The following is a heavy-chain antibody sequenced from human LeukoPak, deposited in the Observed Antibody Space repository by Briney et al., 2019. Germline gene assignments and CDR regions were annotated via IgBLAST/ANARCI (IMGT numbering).Heavy chain of an antibody. J-gene: IGHJ5*02. D-gene: IGHD2-15*01. Sequence: GGSLRLSCAASGFTFSSYAMSWVRQAPGKGLEWVAVISYDGSNKYYADSVKGRFTISRDNSKNTLYLQMNSLRAEDTAVYYCARDIASCSGGSCYEWFDPWGQGTLVTVSS. CDR2: ISYDGSNK. CDR3: ARDIASCSGGSCYEWFDP. CDR1: GFTFSSYA. V-gene: IGHV3-30-3*01.